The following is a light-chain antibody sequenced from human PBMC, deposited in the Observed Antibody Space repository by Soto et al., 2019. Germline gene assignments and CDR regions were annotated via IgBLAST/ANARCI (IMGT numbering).Light chain of an antibody. J-gene: IGKJ4*01. Sequence: DIQMTQSPSTLSASVGDRVTITCRASQSLSSWLAWYQEKPGKAPKLLIYKASSLESGVPSRFSGSGSETEFTRTISSLQPDDFAAYCCQQYDTFPLTFGGGTKVEIK. V-gene: IGKV1-5*03. CDR1: QSLSSW. CDR2: KAS. CDR3: QQYDTFPLT.